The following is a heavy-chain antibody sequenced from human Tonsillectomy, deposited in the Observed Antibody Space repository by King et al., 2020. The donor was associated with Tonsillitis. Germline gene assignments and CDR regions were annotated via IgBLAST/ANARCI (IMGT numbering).Heavy chain of an antibody. CDR1: GGTFSSYA. CDR3: ARDASREYCSSTSCYDYWYFDL. J-gene: IGHJ2*01. D-gene: IGHD2-2*01. Sequence: QLVQSGAEVKKPWSSVKVSCKASGGTFSSYAISWVRQAPGQGLEWMGRIIPILGIANYAQQFQGRVTITADKSTSTAYMELSSLRSEDTAVYYCARDASREYCSSTSCYDYWYFDLWGRGTLVTVSS. CDR2: IIPILGIA. V-gene: IGHV1-69*04.